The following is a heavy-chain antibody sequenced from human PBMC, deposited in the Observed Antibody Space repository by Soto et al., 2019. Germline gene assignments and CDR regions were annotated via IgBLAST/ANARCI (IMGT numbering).Heavy chain of an antibody. CDR1: GYTFTSQY. CDR3: ARDHVAGTFYFDY. Sequence: QVQLVQSGAEVRKPGASVKVSCKASGYTFTSQYMHWVRQAPGQGLEWMGEINSRTGTTNFSQKFKGRVTLTRDTSTSTVYMELSSLTSDDTAVYYCARDHVAGTFYFDYWGQGTLVTVSS. V-gene: IGHV1-46*01. J-gene: IGHJ4*02. D-gene: IGHD6-13*01. CDR2: INSRTGTT.